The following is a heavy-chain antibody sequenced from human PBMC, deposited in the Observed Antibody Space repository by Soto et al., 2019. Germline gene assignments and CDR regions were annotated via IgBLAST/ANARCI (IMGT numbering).Heavy chain of an antibody. CDR2: ISDDGASI. CDR3: ARENSVQAWLHHFDH. J-gene: IGHJ4*02. V-gene: IGHV3-48*03. CDR1: GFSFSSFA. Sequence: GGSLRLSCEASGFSFSSFAMNWVRQAPGRGLEWVSYISDDGASIYYADSLKGRCTISRDNAKNSLSLQMNNLRAEDTAVYYCARENSVQAWLHHFDHWGLGTLVTVSS. D-gene: IGHD5-18*01.